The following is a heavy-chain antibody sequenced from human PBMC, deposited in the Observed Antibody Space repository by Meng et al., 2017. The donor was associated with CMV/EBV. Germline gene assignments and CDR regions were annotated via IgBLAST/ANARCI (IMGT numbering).Heavy chain of an antibody. CDR3: ATPQG. CDR2: ISYDGSEK. Sequence: GESLKISCAASAFTFSSYAMYWVRQAPGKGLEWVAVISYDGSEKYYADSVKGRFTVSRDNSKNTLYLQMNSLRVEDTAMYYCATPQGWGQGTLVTVSS. J-gene: IGHJ4*02. V-gene: IGHV3-30*04. CDR1: AFTFSSYA.